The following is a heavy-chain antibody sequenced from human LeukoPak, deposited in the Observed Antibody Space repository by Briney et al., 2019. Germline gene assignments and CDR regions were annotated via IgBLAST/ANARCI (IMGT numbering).Heavy chain of an antibody. CDR2: IGISSGNT. Sequence: GGSLRLSCAASGFTFSDYSMNWGRQAPGKGLEWISYIGISSGNTKYADSVKGRVTISGDNAKNSLYLQMNSLRVEDTAVYYCARDHNYAFDNWGQGTLVTVSS. V-gene: IGHV3-48*04. CDR3: ARDHNYAFDN. J-gene: IGHJ4*02. CDR1: GFTFSDYS. D-gene: IGHD1-1*01.